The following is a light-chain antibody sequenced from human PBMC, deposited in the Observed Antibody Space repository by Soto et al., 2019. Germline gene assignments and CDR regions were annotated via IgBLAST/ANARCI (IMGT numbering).Light chain of an antibody. Sequence: EIVLTQSPATLSLSPGERATLSCRASQSVTSYLAWYQQKPGQAHRLLIYDVYNRASGIPARFSGSGSETDFTLTISSLEPEDFAVYYCKQRSDWPLTFGQGTRLEIK. V-gene: IGKV3-11*01. CDR3: KQRSDWPLT. CDR1: QSVTSY. CDR2: DVY. J-gene: IGKJ5*01.